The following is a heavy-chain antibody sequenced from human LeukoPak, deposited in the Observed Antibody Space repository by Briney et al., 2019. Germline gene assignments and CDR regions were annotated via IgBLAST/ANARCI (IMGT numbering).Heavy chain of an antibody. Sequence: GGSLRLSCAASGFTFSSYAMSWVRQAPGKGLEWVSAISGSGGSTYYADSVKGRFTISRDNSKNTLYLQMNSLRAEDTAVYYCAKNRQITMIVVVIPAFDYWGQGTLVTVSS. D-gene: IGHD3-22*01. CDR3: AKNRQITMIVVVIPAFDY. J-gene: IGHJ4*02. CDR2: ISGSGGST. V-gene: IGHV3-23*01. CDR1: GFTFSSYA.